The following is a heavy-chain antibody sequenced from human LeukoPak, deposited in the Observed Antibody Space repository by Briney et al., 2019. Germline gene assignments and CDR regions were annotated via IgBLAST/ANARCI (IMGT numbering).Heavy chain of an antibody. CDR1: AFTFRGYV. J-gene: IGHJ6*02. Sequence: GGSVRLTCAASAFTFRGYVMNWLRQAPWKGVEWVALITRSGWGLPLLTGSGGSLTYYADSVKGRFTISRDDSKNTLYLQMNSLRAEDTAIYYCAKSGDSYNLDVWGQGTTVTVSS. CDR2: ITRSGWGLPLLTGSGGSLT. CDR3: AKSGDSYNLDV. V-gene: IGHV3-23*01. D-gene: IGHD2-21*02.